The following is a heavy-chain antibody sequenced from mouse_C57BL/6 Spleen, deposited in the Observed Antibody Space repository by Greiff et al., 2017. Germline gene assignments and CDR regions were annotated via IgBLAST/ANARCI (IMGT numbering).Heavy chain of an antibody. Sequence: EVKLVESGGGLVKPGGSLKLSCAASGFTFSSYTMSWVRQTPEKRLEWVATISGGGGNTYYPDSVKGRFTISRDNAKNTLYLQMSSLRSEDTALYYCARQGVYYGSSYWYLDVWRTGTTVTVSS. J-gene: IGHJ1*03. D-gene: IGHD1-1*01. CDR1: GFTFSSYT. CDR3: ARQGVYYGSSYWYLDV. V-gene: IGHV5-9*01. CDR2: ISGGGGNT.